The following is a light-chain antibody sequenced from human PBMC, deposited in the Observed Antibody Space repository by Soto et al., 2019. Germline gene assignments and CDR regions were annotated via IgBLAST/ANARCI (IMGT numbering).Light chain of an antibody. J-gene: IGLJ1*01. CDR1: SSDVGSYNL. CDR3: CSYAGSSTYV. V-gene: IGLV2-23*01. Sequence: QSVLTQPASVSGSPGQSITISCTGTSSDVGSYNLVSWYQQHPGKAPKLMIYEGSKRPSGVSNRFSGSKSDNTASLTISGLRAEDEADYYCCSYAGSSTYVFGTGTKVTVL. CDR2: EGS.